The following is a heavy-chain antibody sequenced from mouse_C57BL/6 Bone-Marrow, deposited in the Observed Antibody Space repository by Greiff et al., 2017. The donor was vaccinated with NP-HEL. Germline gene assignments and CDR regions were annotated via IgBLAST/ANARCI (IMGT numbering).Heavy chain of an antibody. J-gene: IGHJ3*01. CDR1: GYTFTSYG. CDR2: IYPRSGNT. V-gene: IGHV1-81*01. Sequence: VQLKESGAELARPGASVKLSCKASGYTFTSYGISWVKQRTGQGLEWIGEIYPRSGNTYYNEKFKGKATLTADKSSSTAYMELRSLTSEDSAVYFCARPYSNYLSWFAYWGQGTLVTVSA. CDR3: ARPYSNYLSWFAY. D-gene: IGHD2-5*01.